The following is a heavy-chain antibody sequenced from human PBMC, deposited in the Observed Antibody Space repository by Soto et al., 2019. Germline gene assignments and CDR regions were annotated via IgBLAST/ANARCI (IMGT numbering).Heavy chain of an antibody. CDR3: ARDRDSSSWDGYYYYYGMDV. CDR2: IYYSGST. D-gene: IGHD6-13*01. J-gene: IGHJ6*02. CDR1: GGSISSYY. Sequence: PSETLSLTCTVSGGSISSYYWSWIRQPPGKGLEWIGYIYYSGSTNYNPSLKSRVTISVDTSKNQFSLKLSSVTAADTAVYYCARDRDSSSWDGYYYYYGMDVWGQGTTVTVSS. V-gene: IGHV4-59*01.